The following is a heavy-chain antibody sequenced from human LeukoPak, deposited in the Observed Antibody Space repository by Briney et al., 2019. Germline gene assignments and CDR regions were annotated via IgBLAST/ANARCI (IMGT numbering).Heavy chain of an antibody. D-gene: IGHD5-18*01. CDR1: GFTFSSYN. CDR2: MWFDGSNK. V-gene: IGHV3-33*01. CDR3: AREIAAMADGAVYFDY. Sequence: PGGSLRLSCVASGFTFSSYNMHWVRQAPGKGLEWVAVMWFDGSNKYYADSVKGRFTISRDNSKNTLDLQMNSLRAEDTAVYYCAREIAAMADGAVYFDYWGQGTLVTVSS. J-gene: IGHJ4*02.